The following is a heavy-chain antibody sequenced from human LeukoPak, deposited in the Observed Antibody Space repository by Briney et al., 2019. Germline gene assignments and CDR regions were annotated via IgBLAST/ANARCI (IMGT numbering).Heavy chain of an antibody. CDR1: GGTFSSYA. J-gene: IGHJ3*02. CDR3: ARGGKWELPGEAFDI. CDR2: ISAYNGNT. V-gene: IGHV1-18*01. D-gene: IGHD1-26*01. Sequence: GASVKVSCKASGGTFSSYAISWVRQAPGQGLEWMGWISAYNGNTNYAQKLQGRVTMTTDTSTSTAYMELRSLRSDDTAVYYCARGGKWELPGEAFDIWGQGTMVTVSS.